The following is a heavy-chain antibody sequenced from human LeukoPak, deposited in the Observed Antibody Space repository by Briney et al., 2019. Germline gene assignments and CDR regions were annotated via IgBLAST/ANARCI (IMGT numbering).Heavy chain of an antibody. CDR1: GFTFSSYG. J-gene: IGHJ6*03. V-gene: IGHV3-33*01. Sequence: GGSLRLSCAASGFTFSSYGMHWVRQAPGKGLEWVAVMWYDGSNKYYADSVKGRFTISRDNSKNTLYLQMNSLRAEDTAVYYCVRGDYYYMDVWGKGTTVTVSS. D-gene: IGHD3-10*01. CDR2: MWYDGSNK. CDR3: VRGDYYYMDV.